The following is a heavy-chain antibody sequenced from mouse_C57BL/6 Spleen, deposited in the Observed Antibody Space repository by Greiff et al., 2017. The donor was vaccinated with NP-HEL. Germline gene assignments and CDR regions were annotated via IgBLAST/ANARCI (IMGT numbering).Heavy chain of an antibody. D-gene: IGHD3-2*02. V-gene: IGHV1-50*01. CDR1: GYTFTSYW. CDR2: IDPSDSYT. CDR3: ASRDSSGYY. J-gene: IGHJ3*01. Sequence: QVQLQQPGAELVKPGASVKLSCKASGYTFTSYWMQWVKQRPGQGLEWIGEIDPSDSYTNYNQKFKGKATLTVDTSSSTAYMQLSSLTSEDSAVYYCASRDSSGYYWGQGTLVTVSA.